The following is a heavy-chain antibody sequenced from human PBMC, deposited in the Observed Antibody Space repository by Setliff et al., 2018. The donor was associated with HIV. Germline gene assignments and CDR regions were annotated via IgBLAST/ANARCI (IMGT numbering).Heavy chain of an antibody. CDR1: GVTFSSTQ. J-gene: IGHJ4*02. V-gene: IGHV3-21*01. CDR2: ISSSSSYI. D-gene: IGHD3-16*02. Sequence: GGSMRLSCVASGVTFSSTQMSWVRQAPGKGLEWVSSISSSSSYIDYADSVKGRFTISRDNAKNSLYLQMNSLRLEDTAVYYCARDRIPTRGYTYREPDFDSWGQGTLVTVSS. CDR3: ARDRIPTRGYTYREPDFDS.